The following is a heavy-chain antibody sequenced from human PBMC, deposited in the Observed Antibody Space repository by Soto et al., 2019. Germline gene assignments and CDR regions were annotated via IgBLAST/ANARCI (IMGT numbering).Heavy chain of an antibody. CDR2: IYYTT. CDR1: GGSISKYY. J-gene: IGHJ4*02. V-gene: IGHV4-59*01. CDR3: ARTSPVAGGFDY. Sequence: SEALSVTCTVSGGSISKYYWSWIRQAPGKGLEWIGYIYYTTNYNPSLKSRVTISADTSKNQISLKLTSVTAADTAVYYCARTSPVAGGFDYWGQGTLVTVS. D-gene: IGHD6-19*01.